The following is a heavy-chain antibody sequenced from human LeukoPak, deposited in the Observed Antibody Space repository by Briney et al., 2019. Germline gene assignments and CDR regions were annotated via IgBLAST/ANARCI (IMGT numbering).Heavy chain of an antibody. CDR1: GGSMSRYY. V-gene: IGHV4-59*08. J-gene: IGHJ5*02. CDR3: ARQEGKVAASNWFDP. Sequence: SETLSLTCTVSGGSMSRYYWNWIRQPPGKGLEWIGFIYYSGSTSYNPSLRSRVTISVDTSKNQFSLKLASVTAADTAVYYCARQEGKVAASNWFDPWGQGTLVTVSS. D-gene: IGHD2-15*01. CDR2: IYYSGST.